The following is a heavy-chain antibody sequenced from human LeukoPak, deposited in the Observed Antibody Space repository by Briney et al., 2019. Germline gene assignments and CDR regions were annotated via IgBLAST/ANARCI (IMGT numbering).Heavy chain of an antibody. V-gene: IGHV3-53*01. J-gene: IGHJ6*02. CDR1: GLSVSSNY. CDR3: ARVGYCSGGSCYSGYHYGMDV. CDR2: IYSGDST. D-gene: IGHD2-15*01. Sequence: PGGSLRLSCAASGLSVSSNYMSWVRQAPEKGLEWVSLIYSGDSTDYADSVKGRFTISGDNSKNTVYLQMNSLRAEDTAVYYCARVGYCSGGSCYSGYHYGMDVWGQGTTVTVSS.